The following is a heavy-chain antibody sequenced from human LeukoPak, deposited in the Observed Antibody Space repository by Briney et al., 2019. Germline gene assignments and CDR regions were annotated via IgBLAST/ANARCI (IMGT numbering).Heavy chain of an antibody. CDR1: GGSISSGGYY. Sequence: SQTLSLTCTVSGGSISSGGYYWSWTRQPPGKGLEWIGYIYHSGSTYYNPSLKSRVTISVDRSKNQFSLKLSSVTAADTAVYYCARDPGSPTPEGPMEKPFDYWGQGTLVTVSS. CDR3: ARDPGSPTPEGPMEKPFDY. D-gene: IGHD1/OR15-1a*01. J-gene: IGHJ4*02. CDR2: IYHSGST. V-gene: IGHV4-30-2*01.